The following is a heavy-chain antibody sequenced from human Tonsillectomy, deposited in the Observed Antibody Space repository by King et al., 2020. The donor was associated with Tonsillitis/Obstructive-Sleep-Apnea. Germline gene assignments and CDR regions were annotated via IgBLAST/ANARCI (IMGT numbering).Heavy chain of an antibody. CDR2: INPSDGIT. CDR3: VRDDKDGRHFDN. V-gene: IGHV1-46*01. J-gene: IGHJ4*02. CDR1: GYTFTRNY. Sequence: QLVQSGAEVKKPGASVKVSCKASGYTFTRNYIHWVRQAPGQGLEWMGIINPSDGITTYAQKFQGRVTMTRDTSTSTGNMELSSLRSEDTAIFYCVRDDKDGRHFDNWGQGSLVTVSS. D-gene: IGHD5-24*01.